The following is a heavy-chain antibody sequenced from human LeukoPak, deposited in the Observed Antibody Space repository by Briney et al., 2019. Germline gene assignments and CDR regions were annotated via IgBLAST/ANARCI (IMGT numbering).Heavy chain of an antibody. Sequence: ASVKVSCKASGYIFTDYSMDWVRQAPGQGLEWMGRINPKSGVTNYAQKFQGSLTMTTDTSTSTAYAELSSLRFDDTAVYYCARTKLGSVQYFDYWGQGTLITVSS. CDR1: GYIFTDYS. CDR2: INPKSGVT. J-gene: IGHJ4*02. CDR3: ARTKLGSVQYFDY. V-gene: IGHV1-2*06. D-gene: IGHD1-26*01.